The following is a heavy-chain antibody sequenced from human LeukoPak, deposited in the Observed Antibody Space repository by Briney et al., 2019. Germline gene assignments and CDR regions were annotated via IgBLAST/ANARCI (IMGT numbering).Heavy chain of an antibody. CDR2: ISSSSSYT. V-gene: IGHV3-11*06. CDR1: GFTFSDYY. D-gene: IGHD6-19*01. J-gene: IGHJ4*02. Sequence: GGSLRLSGAASGFTFSDYYMSWIRQAPGKGLEWVSYISSSSSYTNYADSVKGRFTISRDNAKNSLYLQMNSLRAEDTAVYYCAGGYSSGWYPLDYWGQGTLVTVSS. CDR3: AGGYSSGWYPLDY.